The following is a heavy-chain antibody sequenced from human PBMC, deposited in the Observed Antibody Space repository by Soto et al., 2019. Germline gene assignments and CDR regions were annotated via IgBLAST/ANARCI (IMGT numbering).Heavy chain of an antibody. J-gene: IGHJ2*01. V-gene: IGHV1-18*01. D-gene: IGHD6-19*01. CDR3: AGDPRGWYSLEGWYFDL. CDR2: ISAYNGNT. Sequence: QVQLVQSGAEVKKPGASVKVSCKASGYTFTSYGISWVQQAPGQGLEWMGWISAYNGNTNYAQKLQGRVTLTTDTSTSTAYMELRSLRSDDTAVYYCAGDPRGWYSLEGWYFDLWGRGTLVTVSS. CDR1: GYTFTSYG.